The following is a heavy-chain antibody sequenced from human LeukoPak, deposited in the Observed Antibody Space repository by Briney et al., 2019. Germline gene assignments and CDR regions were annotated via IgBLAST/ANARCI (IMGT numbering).Heavy chain of an antibody. CDR1: GFTFSSYA. J-gene: IGHJ4*02. D-gene: IGHD3-10*01. CDR3: AIEGVERFNGDYFDY. Sequence: GGSLRLSCAASGFTFSSYAMSWVRQAPGKGLEWVSAISGSGGSTYYADSVKGRFTISRDNSKNTLYLQMNSLRAEDTAVYYCAIEGVERFNGDYFDYWGQGTLVTVSS. V-gene: IGHV3-23*01. CDR2: ISGSGGST.